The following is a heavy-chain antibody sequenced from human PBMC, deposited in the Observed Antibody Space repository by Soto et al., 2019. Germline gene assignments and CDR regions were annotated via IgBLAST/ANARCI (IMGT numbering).Heavy chain of an antibody. V-gene: IGHV4-59*12. D-gene: IGHD6-6*01. CDR3: ARGRRQLVPYYYYYYGMDV. Sequence: SETLSLTCTVSGGSLGSYYWSWIRQPPGKGLEWIGYVFYTGRANYNASLKSRVSISLDTSNYQFSLKLSSVTAADTAVYYCARGRRQLVPYYYYYYGMDVWGQGTTVTVSS. CDR2: VFYTGRA. J-gene: IGHJ6*02. CDR1: GGSLGSYY.